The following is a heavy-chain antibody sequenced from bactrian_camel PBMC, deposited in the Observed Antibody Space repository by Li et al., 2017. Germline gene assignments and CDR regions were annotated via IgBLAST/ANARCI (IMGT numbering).Heavy chain of an antibody. CDR3: AADLARYCSAFSGFFARAS. J-gene: IGHJ4*01. CDR2: IDTDGST. CDR1: RYMYDNGC. V-gene: IGHV3S53*01. Sequence: HVQLVESGGGSVQAGGSLRLSCAASRYMYDNGCMGWFRQAPGKEREGVATIDTDGSTRYADSVKGRFTLSKDNAKNTLYLQMNSLKPEDSAMYYCAADLARYCSAFSGFFARASWGQGTQVTVS. D-gene: IGHD1*01.